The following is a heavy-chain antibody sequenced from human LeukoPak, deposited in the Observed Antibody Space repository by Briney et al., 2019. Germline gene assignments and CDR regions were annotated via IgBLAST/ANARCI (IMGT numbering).Heavy chain of an antibody. CDR3: ARFEAGLYYFDY. D-gene: IGHD6-19*01. Sequence: GGSLRLSCAASGFTFSSYSMNWVRQAPGKGLEWVSSISNSSSYIYYADSVKGRFTISRDNAKNSLYLQMNSLRAEDTAVCYCARFEAGLYYFDYWGQGTLVTVSS. CDR2: ISNSSSYI. CDR1: GFTFSSYS. J-gene: IGHJ4*02. V-gene: IGHV3-21*01.